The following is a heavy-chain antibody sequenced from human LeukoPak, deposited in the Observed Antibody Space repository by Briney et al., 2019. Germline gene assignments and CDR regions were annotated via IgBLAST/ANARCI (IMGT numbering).Heavy chain of an antibody. J-gene: IGHJ6*02. D-gene: IGHD6-13*01. CDR1: RFTFDDYA. Sequence: PGRSLRLSCAASRFTFDDYAMHWVRQAPGKGLEWVSGISWNSGSIGYADSVKGRFTISRDNAKNSLYLQMNSLRAEDTALYYCAKDSYSRPHGMDVWGQGTTVTVSS. V-gene: IGHV3-9*01. CDR2: ISWNSGSI. CDR3: AKDSYSRPHGMDV.